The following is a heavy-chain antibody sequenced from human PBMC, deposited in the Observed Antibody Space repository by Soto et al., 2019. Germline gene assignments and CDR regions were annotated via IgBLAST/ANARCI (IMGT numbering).Heavy chain of an antibody. J-gene: IGHJ4*02. V-gene: IGHV1-3*05. CDR2: INAGNGNT. CDR3: ARAVAVAADFDY. D-gene: IGHD6-19*01. CDR1: GYTFTGYA. Sequence: QVQLVQSGAEEKKPGASVKVSCKASGYTFTGYAMRWVRQAPGQRLEWMGWINAGNGNTKYSQKFQGRVTITRDTSASTAYMELSSLTSEDSAVYYCARAVAVAADFDYWGQGTLVTVSS.